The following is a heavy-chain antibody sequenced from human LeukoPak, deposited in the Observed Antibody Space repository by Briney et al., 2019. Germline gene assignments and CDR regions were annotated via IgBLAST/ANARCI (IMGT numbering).Heavy chain of an antibody. CDR1: GFTFSSYS. Sequence: GGSLRLSCAASGFTFSSYSMNWVRQAPGKGLEWVSAISVSGGSTYYADSVKGRFTISRDNSKNTLYLQMNSLRAEDTAVYYCAKDPYMYCSTTSCYQDYWGQGTLVTVSS. V-gene: IGHV3-23*01. J-gene: IGHJ4*02. CDR2: ISVSGGST. D-gene: IGHD2-2*01. CDR3: AKDPYMYCSTTSCYQDY.